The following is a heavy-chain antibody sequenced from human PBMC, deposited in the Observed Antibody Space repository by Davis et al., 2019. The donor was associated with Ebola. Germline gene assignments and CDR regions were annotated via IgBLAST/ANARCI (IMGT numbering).Heavy chain of an antibody. D-gene: IGHD3-3*01. CDR3: AKSGLSFGVVKYHYGMDV. J-gene: IGHJ6*04. CDR1: VITFSSYA. CDR2: ISGSGGST. V-gene: IGHV3-23*01. Sequence: PGGSLRLSCTDSVITFSSYAMTWVRQAPGKGLEWDSAISGSGGSTYYADSVKGRFTISRDNSKKTLYLQMNSLRAEDTAVYYCAKSGLSFGVVKYHYGMDVWGKGTTVTVSS.